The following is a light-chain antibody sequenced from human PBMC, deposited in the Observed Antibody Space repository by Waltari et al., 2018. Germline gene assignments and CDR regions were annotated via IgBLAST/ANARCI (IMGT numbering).Light chain of an antibody. CDR1: SSDVGGYNY. CDR2: GVS. V-gene: IGLV2-14*01. J-gene: IGLJ1*01. Sequence: QSDLTQPASVSGSPGQSITISCTGTSSDVGGYNYVSWYQQHPGKAHKLMIYGVSNRPSGVSNRFSGSKSGNTASLTISGLQAEDEADYYCSSYTGSSIRYVFGTGTKVTVL. CDR3: SSYTGSSIRYV.